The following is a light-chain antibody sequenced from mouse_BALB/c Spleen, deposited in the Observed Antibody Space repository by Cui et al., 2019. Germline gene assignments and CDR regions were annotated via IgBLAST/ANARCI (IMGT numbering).Light chain of an antibody. CDR3: QQWSSYPFT. V-gene: IGKV4-55*01. CDR1: SSVSY. CDR2: DTS. J-gene: IGKJ4*01. Sequence: QIVLTQSPAIMSESPGEKVTMTCSPSSSVSYMYWYQQKPGSSPRLLIYDTSNLASGVPVRFSGSGSGTSYSLTISRMEAEDAATYYCQQWSSYPFTFGSGTKLEIK.